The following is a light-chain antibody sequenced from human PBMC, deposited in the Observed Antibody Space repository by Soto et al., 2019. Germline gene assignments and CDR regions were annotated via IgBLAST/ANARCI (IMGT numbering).Light chain of an antibody. J-gene: IGLJ3*02. CDR1: SVSIASNY. Sequence: NFMLTQPHSLSESPGKTVTSSCAGSSVSIASNYVQWYQQRPGSAPTTVIYEDDQRPSGVPDRFSDSIDSSSNSASLTLSGLKTEDEADYYCQSYDSSKKMFGGWTQITVL. CDR2: EDD. CDR3: QSYDSSKKM. V-gene: IGLV6-57*02.